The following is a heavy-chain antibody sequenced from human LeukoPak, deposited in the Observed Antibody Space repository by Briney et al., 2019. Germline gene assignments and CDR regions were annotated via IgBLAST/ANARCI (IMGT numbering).Heavy chain of an antibody. J-gene: IGHJ4*02. CDR2: ISWSSGSI. V-gene: IGHV3-9*01. Sequence: GGSLRLSCAASGFTFDDYAMHWVRQAPGKGLEWVSGISWSSGSIGYADSVKGRFTISRDNAKNSLYLQMNSLRAEDTALYYCAKGEVGATPGAFDYWGQGTLVTVSS. CDR3: AKGEVGATPGAFDY. D-gene: IGHD1-26*01. CDR1: GFTFDDYA.